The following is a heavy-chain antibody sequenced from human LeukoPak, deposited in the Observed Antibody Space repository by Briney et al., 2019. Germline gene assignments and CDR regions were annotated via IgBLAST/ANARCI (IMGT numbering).Heavy chain of an antibody. CDR3: ARYDSLLRGVTTSDY. CDR2: IRGHNGDG. CDR1: GYTFSNYG. D-gene: IGHD3-10*01. V-gene: IGHV1-18*01. Sequence: ASVKVSCKASGYTFSNYGITWVRPAPGKGLEWMGRIRGHNGDGNYAPKFQGRVTMTTITATTTAYMELRSLRFDDTAVYYCARYDSLLRGVTTSDYWGQGTLVTVSS. J-gene: IGHJ4*02.